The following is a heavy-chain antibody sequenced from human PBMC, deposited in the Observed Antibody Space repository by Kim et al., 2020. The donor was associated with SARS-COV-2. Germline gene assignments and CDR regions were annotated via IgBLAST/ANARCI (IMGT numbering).Heavy chain of an antibody. CDR3: ARESTPYYYGSGSYYNHNWFDP. CDR2: ISAYNGNT. J-gene: IGHJ5*02. CDR1: GYTFTSYG. Sequence: ASVKVSCKASGYTFTSYGISWVRQAPGQGLEWMGWISAYNGNTNYAQKLQGRVTMTTDTSTSTAYMELRSLRSDDTAVYYCARESTPYYYGSGSYYNHNWFDPWGQGTLVTVSS. D-gene: IGHD3-10*01. V-gene: IGHV1-18*01.